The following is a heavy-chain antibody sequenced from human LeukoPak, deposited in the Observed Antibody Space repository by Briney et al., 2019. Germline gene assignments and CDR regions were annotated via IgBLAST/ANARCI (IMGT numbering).Heavy chain of an antibody. D-gene: IGHD3-22*01. V-gene: IGHV3-21*01. CDR3: AREIRTDLMIVVAHFDY. Sequence: GGSLRLSCAASGFTFSSYSMNWVRQAPGKGLEWVSSISSSSSCIYYADSVKGRFTISRDNAKNSLYLQMNSLRAEDTAVYYCAREIRTDLMIVVAHFDYWGQGTLVTVSS. CDR2: ISSSSSCI. J-gene: IGHJ4*02. CDR1: GFTFSSYS.